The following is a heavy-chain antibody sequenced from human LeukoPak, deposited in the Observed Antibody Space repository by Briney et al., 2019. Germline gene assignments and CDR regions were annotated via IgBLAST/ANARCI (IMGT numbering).Heavy chain of an antibody. D-gene: IGHD2-2*01. V-gene: IGHV3-7*01. CDR2: IKQDGSEK. CDR1: GFTFSSYW. CDR3: ARDDCSSISCYHNWFDP. J-gene: IGHJ5*02. Sequence: GALRLSCAASGFTFSSYWMSWVRHAPGEGLEWVANIKQDGSEKYYVDSVKGRFTISRDNAKNSLYLQMNSLRAEDTAVYYCARDDCSSISCYHNWFDPWGQGTLVTVSS.